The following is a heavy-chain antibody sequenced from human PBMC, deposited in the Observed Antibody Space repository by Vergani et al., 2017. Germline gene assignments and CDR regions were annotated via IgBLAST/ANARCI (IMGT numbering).Heavy chain of an antibody. CDR1: GGSISSYY. CDR2: IYYSGST. Sequence: QVQLPQWGAGLLKPSETLSLTCAVSGGSISSYYWSWIRQPPGKGLEWIGYIYYSGSTNYNPSLKSRVTISVDTSKNQFSLKLSSVTAADTAVYYCATLGGYYYGSGSDYNKDYWGQGTLVTVSS. CDR3: ATLGGYYYGSGSDYNKDY. V-gene: IGHV4-59*01. J-gene: IGHJ4*02. D-gene: IGHD3-10*01.